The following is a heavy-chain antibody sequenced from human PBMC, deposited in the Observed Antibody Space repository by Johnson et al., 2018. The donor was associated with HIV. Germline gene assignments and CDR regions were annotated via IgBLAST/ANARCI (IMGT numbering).Heavy chain of an antibody. V-gene: IGHV3-30*04. D-gene: IGHD1-26*01. Sequence: QVQLVESGGGVVQPGRSLRLSCAASGFTCSSYAMHWVRQAPGQGLEWVAVISYDGSNKYYADSVKGRFTISRDNSKDTLYLQMNSLRGEVTAVYYCAREGAWEVRPGAFDIWGQVKMVTVSS. CDR3: AREGAWEVRPGAFDI. CDR1: GFTCSSYA. CDR2: ISYDGSNK. J-gene: IGHJ3*02.